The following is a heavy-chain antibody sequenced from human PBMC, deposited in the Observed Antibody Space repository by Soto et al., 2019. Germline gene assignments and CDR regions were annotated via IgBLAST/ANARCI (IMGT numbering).Heavy chain of an antibody. Sequence: GGSLRLSCAASGFTVSSNYMSWVRQAPGKGLEWVSVIYSGGSTYYADSVKGRFTISRDNSKNTLYLQMNSLRAEDTAVYYCAATIWFGETNWFDPWGQGTLVTVSS. D-gene: IGHD3-10*01. CDR1: GFTVSSNY. CDR2: IYSGGST. CDR3: AATIWFGETNWFDP. V-gene: IGHV3-53*01. J-gene: IGHJ5*02.